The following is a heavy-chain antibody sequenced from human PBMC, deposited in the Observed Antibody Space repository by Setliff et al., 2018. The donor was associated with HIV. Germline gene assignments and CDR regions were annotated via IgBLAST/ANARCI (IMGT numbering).Heavy chain of an antibody. D-gene: IGHD5-12*01. CDR2: IYWNDDK. V-gene: IGHV2-5*01. J-gene: IGHJ4*02. CDR1: GFSLSTSGVG. Sequence: SGPTLVNPTQTLTLTCTLSGFSLSTSGVGVGWIRQPPGKALEWLGIIYWNDDKRYSPSLKNRLTITKDTSKNQVVLTMTNVDPVDTATYYCAHNRDHSGPYYYDYWGQGALVTVSS. CDR3: AHNRDHSGPYYYDY.